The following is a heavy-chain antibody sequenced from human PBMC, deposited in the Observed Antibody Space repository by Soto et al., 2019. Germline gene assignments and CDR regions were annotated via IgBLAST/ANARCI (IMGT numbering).Heavy chain of an antibody. V-gene: IGHV1-69*13. Sequence: GASVKVSCKASGGTFSSYAISWVRQAPGQGLEWMGGIIPIFGTANYAQKFQGRVTITADESTSTAYMELSSLRSEDTAVYYCASQQWLVREYYYYYGMDVWGQGTTVTVSS. CDR3: ASQQWLVREYYYYYGMDV. D-gene: IGHD6-19*01. CDR2: IIPIFGTA. J-gene: IGHJ6*02. CDR1: GGTFSSYA.